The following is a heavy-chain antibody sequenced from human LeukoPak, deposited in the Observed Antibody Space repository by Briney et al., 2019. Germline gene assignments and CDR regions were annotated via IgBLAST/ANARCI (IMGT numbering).Heavy chain of an antibody. V-gene: IGHV3-21*01. Sequence: PGGSLRLSCAASGFTFSSYSMNWVRQAPGKGLEWVSSISSSSSYIYYADSVKGRFTIPRDNAKNSLYLQMNSLRAEDTAVYYCAKPYDSSGYYLNFDAFDIWGQGTMVTVSS. CDR1: GFTFSSYS. CDR2: ISSSSSYI. J-gene: IGHJ3*02. D-gene: IGHD3-22*01. CDR3: AKPYDSSGYYLNFDAFDI.